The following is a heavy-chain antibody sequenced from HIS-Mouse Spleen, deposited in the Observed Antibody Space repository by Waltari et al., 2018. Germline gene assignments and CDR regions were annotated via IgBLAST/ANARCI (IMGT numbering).Heavy chain of an antibody. CDR3: ARELNY. Sequence: EVQLVESGGGLVQPGGSLRLSWSASGCTVSRNYMSWVRQAPGKGLEWVSVIYSGGSTYYAESLKGRFTITRDNSKNTLYLQMNSLRAEDTAVYYCARELNYWGQGTLVTVSS. V-gene: IGHV3-66*01. J-gene: IGHJ4*02. CDR2: IYSGGST. CDR1: GCTVSRNY.